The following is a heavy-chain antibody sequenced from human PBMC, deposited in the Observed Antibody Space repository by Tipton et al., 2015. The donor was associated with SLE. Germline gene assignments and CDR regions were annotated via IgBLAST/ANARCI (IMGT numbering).Heavy chain of an antibody. J-gene: IGHJ3*02. CDR2: INHSGST. V-gene: IGHV4-34*01. CDR1: GFTFRSYE. D-gene: IGHD6-13*01. Sequence: LRLSCAASGFTFRSYEMNWVRQAPGKGLEWVGEINHSGSTNYNPSLKSRVTISVDTSKNQFSLKLSSVTAADTAVYYCARVVAAAGTAFDIWGQGTVVTVSS. CDR3: ARVVAAAGTAFDI.